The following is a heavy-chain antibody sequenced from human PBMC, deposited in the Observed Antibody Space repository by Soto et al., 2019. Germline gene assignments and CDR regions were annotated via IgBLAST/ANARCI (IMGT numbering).Heavy chain of an antibody. Sequence: SETLSLTCTVSGGSIIDSDDHWGWIRQSPGQGLEWIGYIHNSGSTYYNPPLKSRVTISVDTSKNQFSLKVNSVTAADTAVYYCARESGLVSGGVGDWFDPWGQGTLVTVSS. CDR1: GGSIIDSDDH. J-gene: IGHJ5*02. V-gene: IGHV4-30-4*08. D-gene: IGHD1-26*01. CDR3: ARESGLVSGGVGDWFDP. CDR2: IHNSGST.